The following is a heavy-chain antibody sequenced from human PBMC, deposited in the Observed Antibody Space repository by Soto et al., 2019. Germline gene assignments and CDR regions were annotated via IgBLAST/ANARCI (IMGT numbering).Heavy chain of an antibody. V-gene: IGHV4-30-2*01. J-gene: IGHJ4*02. D-gene: IGHD4-17*01. CDR2: IYHSGST. CDR3: ARVRYGDYFDY. Sequence: SETLSLTCAVSGGSISSGGYSWSWIRQPPGKGLEWIGYIYHSGSTYYNPSLKSRVTISVDRSKNQFSLKLSSVTAADTAVYYCARVRYGDYFDYWGQGTLVTSPQ. CDR1: GGSISSGGYS.